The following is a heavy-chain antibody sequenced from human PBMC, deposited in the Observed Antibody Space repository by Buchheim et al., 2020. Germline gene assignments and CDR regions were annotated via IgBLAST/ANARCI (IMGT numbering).Heavy chain of an antibody. CDR1: GGSISSYY. Sequence: QVQLQESGPGLVKPSETLSLTCTVSGGSISSYYWSWIRQPPGKGLEWIGYIYYSGSTNYNPSLKSRVTISVDTSKNQFSLKLSSVTAADTAVYYCARHADRGGGFDYWGQGTL. V-gene: IGHV4-59*08. D-gene: IGHD3-10*01. CDR2: IYYSGST. J-gene: IGHJ4*02. CDR3: ARHADRGGGFDY.